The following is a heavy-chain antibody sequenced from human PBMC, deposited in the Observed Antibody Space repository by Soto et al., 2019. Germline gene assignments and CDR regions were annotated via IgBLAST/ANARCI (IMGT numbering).Heavy chain of an antibody. V-gene: IGHV3-33*01. CDR1: GFTFSSYG. CDR2: IWYDGSKK. CDR3: ARRPSDLDFDY. J-gene: IGHJ4*02. Sequence: QVQLVESGGGVVQPGRSLRLSCAASGFTFSSYGVHWVRQAPGKGLEWVAVIWYDGSKKYYADSVKGRFTISRDNSENTVYLQMNSLRGEDTAVYYCARRPSDLDFDYWGQGTLVTVSS.